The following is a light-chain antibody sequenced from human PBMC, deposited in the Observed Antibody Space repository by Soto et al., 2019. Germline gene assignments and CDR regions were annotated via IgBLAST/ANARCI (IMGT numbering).Light chain of an antibody. CDR2: GAS. V-gene: IGKV3-20*01. CDR3: QQYANSPIT. Sequence: EIVLPHSPGTLSLSPGERATLSWAASSNVTSSYLAWYQQKPGQAPRLLIYGASSRATGVPDRFIGSGSGTDFTLTISSLEPEDFAVYYCQQYANSPITFGQGTRLEIK. CDR1: SNVTSSY. J-gene: IGKJ5*01.